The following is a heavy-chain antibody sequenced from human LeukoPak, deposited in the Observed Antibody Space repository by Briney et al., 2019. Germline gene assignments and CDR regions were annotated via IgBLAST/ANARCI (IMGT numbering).Heavy chain of an antibody. Sequence: GGSLRLSCAASGFSVTNNYMSWVRQAPGKGLEWVSVTYSGGRTYYADSVKGRFTISRDNSKNTVYLQMNSLRADDTAVYYCAKASSWAGTITMIVVVNIYFDYWGQGTLVTVSS. CDR3: AKASSWAGTITMIVVVNIYFDY. D-gene: IGHD3-22*01. CDR1: GFSVTNNY. CDR2: TYSGGRT. J-gene: IGHJ4*02. V-gene: IGHV3-53*01.